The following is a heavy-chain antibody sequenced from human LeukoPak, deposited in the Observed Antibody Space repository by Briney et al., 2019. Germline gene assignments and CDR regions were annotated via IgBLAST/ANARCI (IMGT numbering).Heavy chain of an antibody. V-gene: IGHV4-30-4*01. CDR1: GGSISSGDYY. CDR2: IYYSGST. J-gene: IGHJ4*02. CDR3: ARVNDYVWGSYRSIPYFDY. D-gene: IGHD3-16*02. Sequence: SETLSLTCTVSGGSISSGDYYWSWIRQPPGKGLEWIGYIYYSGSTYYNPSLKSRVTISVDTSKNQFSLKLSSVTAADTAVYYFARVNDYVWGSYRSIPYFDYWGQGTLVTVSS.